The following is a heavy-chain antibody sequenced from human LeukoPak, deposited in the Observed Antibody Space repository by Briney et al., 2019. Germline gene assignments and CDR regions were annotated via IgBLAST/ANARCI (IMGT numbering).Heavy chain of an antibody. CDR2: IIPILGIA. J-gene: IGHJ4*02. Sequence: SVKVSCKASGGTFSSYAISWVRQAPGQGLEWMGRIIPILGIANYAQKFQGRVTITADKSTSTAYMELGSLRSEDTAVYYCASWPRTGGRDSSSFIDYWGQGTLVTVSS. D-gene: IGHD6-6*01. CDR1: GGTFSSYA. CDR3: ASWPRTGGRDSSSFIDY. V-gene: IGHV1-69*04.